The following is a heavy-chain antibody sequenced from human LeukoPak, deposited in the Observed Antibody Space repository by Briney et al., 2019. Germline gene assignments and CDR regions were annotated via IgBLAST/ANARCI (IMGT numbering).Heavy chain of an antibody. J-gene: IGHJ4*02. CDR1: GFTFSSYT. Sequence: GGSLRLSCSASGFTFSSYTMHWVRQAPGKGLEYVSAISSNGGSTYYADSVKGGFTISRDNSKNTLYLQMRSLRTEDTAVYYCVKPPYSSSWYPFDYWGQGTLVTVSS. V-gene: IGHV3-64D*06. CDR2: ISSNGGST. CDR3: VKPPYSSSWYPFDY. D-gene: IGHD6-13*01.